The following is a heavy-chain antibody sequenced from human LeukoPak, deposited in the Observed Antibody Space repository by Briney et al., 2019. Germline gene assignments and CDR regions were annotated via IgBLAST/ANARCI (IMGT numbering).Heavy chain of an antibody. Sequence: GASVKVSCKPSGYTFTGYYMHWVRQAPGQGLEWMGWINPNSGGTNYAQKFQGRVTITRDTSISTAYMELSRLRSDDTAVYYCARADCSSTSCYGGRNWFDAWGQGTLVTVSS. D-gene: IGHD2-2*01. J-gene: IGHJ5*02. V-gene: IGHV1-2*02. CDR1: GYTFTGYY. CDR2: INPNSGGT. CDR3: ARADCSSTSCYGGRNWFDA.